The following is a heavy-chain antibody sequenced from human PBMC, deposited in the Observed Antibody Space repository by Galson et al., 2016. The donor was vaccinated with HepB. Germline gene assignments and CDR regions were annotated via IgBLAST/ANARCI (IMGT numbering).Heavy chain of an antibody. Sequence: SVKVSCKASGYTFTNYYMHWVRQAPGQGLEWMGIIDPSGGSTISAQKFKGRLTMTRDTYTNTVYMELSSLRSEDTAVYYCARVAYSGSFRYYYYGMDVWGQGTTVTVSS. CDR2: IDPSGGST. J-gene: IGHJ6*02. V-gene: IGHV1-46*01. D-gene: IGHD6-6*01. CDR3: ARVAYSGSFRYYYYGMDV. CDR1: GYTFTNYY.